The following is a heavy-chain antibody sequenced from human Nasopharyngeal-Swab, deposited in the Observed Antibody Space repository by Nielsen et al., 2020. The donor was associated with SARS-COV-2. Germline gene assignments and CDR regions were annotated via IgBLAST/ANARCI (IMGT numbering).Heavy chain of an antibody. V-gene: IGHV3-33*01. Sequence: GGSLRLSCAASGFTFSSYGMHWVRQAPGKGLEWVALIWYDGSNKYYADSVKDRFTISRDNSKNTLYLQINSLRAEDTAVYYCARGNDFRSGYHPYYYDYWGQGTVVTVSS. CDR2: IWYDGSNK. D-gene: IGHD3-3*01. CDR3: ARGNDFRSGYHPYYYDY. CDR1: GFTFSSYG. J-gene: IGHJ4*02.